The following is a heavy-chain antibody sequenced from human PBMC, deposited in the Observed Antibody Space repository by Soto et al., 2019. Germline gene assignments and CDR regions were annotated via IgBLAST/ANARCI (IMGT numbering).Heavy chain of an antibody. CDR1: GGSISSYQ. V-gene: IGHV4-4*07. Sequence: SETLSLTCNVSGGSISSYQWSWIRQPAGKGLEWIGRIYTSGSTNYNPSLKSRVTMSVDTSKKQFSLKLSSVTAADTAVYYCAGDGSWSSGMDVWGQGTTVTVSS. J-gene: IGHJ6*02. CDR3: AGDGSWSSGMDV. D-gene: IGHD6-13*01. CDR2: IYTSGST.